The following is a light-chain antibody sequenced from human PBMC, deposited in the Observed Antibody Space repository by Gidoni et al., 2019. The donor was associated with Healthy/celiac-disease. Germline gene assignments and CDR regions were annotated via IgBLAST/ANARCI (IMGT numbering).Light chain of an antibody. CDR3: QQSYSTPRT. CDR2: AAS. Sequence: DIQMTQSPSSLSASVGDRVTITCRASQSISGYLNLYQQKPGKAPTLLIYAASSMPSGVPSRFSSSGSGTDFTLTISSLQPEDFATYYCQQSYSTPRTFGQGTKVEIK. J-gene: IGKJ1*01. V-gene: IGKV1-39*01. CDR1: QSISGY.